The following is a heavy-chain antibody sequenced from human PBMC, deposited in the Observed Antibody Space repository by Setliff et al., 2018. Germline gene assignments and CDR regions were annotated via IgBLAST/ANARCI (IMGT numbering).Heavy chain of an antibody. J-gene: IGHJ4*02. CDR2: VYYSGTT. V-gene: IGHV4-59*01. CDR1: GGSISTYY. CDR3: ARDSALHSYHYDSSGYLDY. Sequence: LSQTLSLTCTVSGGSISTYYWSWIRQTPVKGLEWIGYVYYSGTTNYNPLFKSRVTISVDRPKNQFSLKLSSATAADTGVYYCARDSALHSYHYDSSGYLDYWGQGALVTVSS. D-gene: IGHD3-22*01.